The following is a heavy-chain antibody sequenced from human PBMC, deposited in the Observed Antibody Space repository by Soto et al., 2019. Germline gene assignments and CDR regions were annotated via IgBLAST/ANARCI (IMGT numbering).Heavy chain of an antibody. D-gene: IGHD6-19*01. J-gene: IGHJ4*02. CDR1: GFTFSSYS. CDR2: ISSSSSSI. V-gene: IGHV3-48*02. CDR3: ERGDSSDWDFDY. Sequence: GGSLRLSCVPSGFTFSSYSMNWVRQAPGKGLEWVSYISSSSSSIYYADSVKGRFTISRDNAKDSLYLQMNSLRDEDTAVYYCERGDSSDWDFDYWGQGTLVTVSS.